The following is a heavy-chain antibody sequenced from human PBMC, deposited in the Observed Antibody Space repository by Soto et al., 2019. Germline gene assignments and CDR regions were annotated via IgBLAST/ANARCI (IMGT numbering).Heavy chain of an antibody. CDR1: GGTFSSYT. CDR3: TRATVTGKNWFDP. V-gene: IGHV1-69*02. Sequence: QVQLVQSGAEVKKPGSSVKVSCKASGGTFSSYTISWVRQAPGQGLEWMGRIIPILAIATYAQKFQGRVTITAHKSRSTAYMELSSLRSEDTAVYYCTRATVTGKNWFDPWGQGTLGSASS. J-gene: IGHJ5*02. CDR2: IIPILAIA. D-gene: IGHD4-17*01.